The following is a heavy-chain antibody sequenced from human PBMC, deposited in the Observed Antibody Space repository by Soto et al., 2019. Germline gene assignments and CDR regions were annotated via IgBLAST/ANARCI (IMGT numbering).Heavy chain of an antibody. J-gene: IGHJ6*02. CDR3: AKGQFGKGILSNIMDV. CDR2: LSSDGGNL. Sequence: GGSLSLSSATSGFTFTSSGMRWVRQAPGKVLDWVAVLSSDGGNLYYGGSERGRFTISSDNSNNTLFLEVKRLRGDDTAAYYCAKGQFGKGILSNIMDVWGQATTVTVSS. D-gene: IGHD1-20*01. CDR1: GFTFTSSG. V-gene: IGHV3-30*18.